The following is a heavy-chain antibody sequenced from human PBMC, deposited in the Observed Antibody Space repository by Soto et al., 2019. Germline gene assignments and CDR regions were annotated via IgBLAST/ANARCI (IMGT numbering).Heavy chain of an antibody. CDR2: IYYSGST. J-gene: IGHJ5*02. CDR1: CCSIKSYY. V-gene: IGHV4-59*01. CDR3: ARDLGYYDILTSHNWFDP. D-gene: IGHD3-9*01. Sequence: SEDPFPPCTLSCCSIKSYYWSWIPAPPWKGLEWIGYIYYSGSTNYNPSLKSRVTISVDTSKNQFSLKLSSVTAADTAVYYCARDLGYYDILTSHNWFDPWGQGTLVTVSS.